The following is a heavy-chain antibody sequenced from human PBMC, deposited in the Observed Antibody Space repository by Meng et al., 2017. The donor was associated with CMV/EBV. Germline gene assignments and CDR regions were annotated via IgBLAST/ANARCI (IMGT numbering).Heavy chain of an antibody. D-gene: IGHD3-3*01. Sequence: QVQLQQWGAGLLKPSETLSLTCAVYGGSFSGYYWSWIRQPPGKGLEWIGEINHSGSTNYNPSLKSRVTISVDTSKNQFSLKLSSVTAADTAVYYCARGRGFWSGTPFDPWGQGTLVTVSS. V-gene: IGHV4-34*01. J-gene: IGHJ5*02. CDR2: INHSGST. CDR3: ARGRGFWSGTPFDP. CDR1: GGSFSGYY.